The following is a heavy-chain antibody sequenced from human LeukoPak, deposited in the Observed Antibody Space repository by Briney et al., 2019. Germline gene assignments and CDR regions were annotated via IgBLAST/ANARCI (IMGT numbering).Heavy chain of an antibody. Sequence: SETLSLTCTVSGGSISSSNYYWGWIRQPPGKGLEWIGNIYYSGSTYYNPSLKSRVTISVDTSKNQFSLKMSSVTAADTAVYYCVRDVSQRRHFDYWGQGTLVTVSS. CDR2: IYYSGST. CDR3: VRDVSQRRHFDY. V-gene: IGHV4-39*07. J-gene: IGHJ4*02. D-gene: IGHD1-1*01. CDR1: GGSISSSNYY.